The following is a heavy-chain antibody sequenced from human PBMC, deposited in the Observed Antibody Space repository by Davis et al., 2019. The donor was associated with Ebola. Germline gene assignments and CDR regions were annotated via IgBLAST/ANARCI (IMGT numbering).Heavy chain of an antibody. V-gene: IGHV4-30-2*01. J-gene: IGHJ5*02. Sequence: MPSETLSLTCAVSGGSISSGGYSWSWIRQPPGKGLEWIGYIYHSGSTYYNPSLKSRVTISVDRSKNQFSLKLSSVTAADTAVYYCARGMTTVTTRWFGPWGQGTLVTVSS. D-gene: IGHD4-11*01. CDR2: IYHSGST. CDR3: ARGMTTVTTRWFGP. CDR1: GGSISSGGYS.